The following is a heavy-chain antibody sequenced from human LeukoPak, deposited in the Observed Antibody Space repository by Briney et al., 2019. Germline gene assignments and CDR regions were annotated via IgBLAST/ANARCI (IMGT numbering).Heavy chain of an antibody. V-gene: IGHV4-39*07. Sequence: SETLSLTCTVSGGSISSSSYYWGWIRQPPGKGLECIGSIYYSGITYYNPSLKSRVTISVDTSKNQFSLKLSSVTAADTAVYYCARLWFGDRTFDYWGQGTLVTVSS. D-gene: IGHD3-10*01. J-gene: IGHJ4*02. CDR2: IYYSGIT. CDR1: GGSISSSSYY. CDR3: ARLWFGDRTFDY.